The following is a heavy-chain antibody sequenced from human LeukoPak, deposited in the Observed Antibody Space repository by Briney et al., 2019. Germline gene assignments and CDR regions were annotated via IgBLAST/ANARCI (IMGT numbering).Heavy chain of an antibody. CDR2: IYYSGST. Sequence: SETLSLTCTVSGGSISSSSYYWGWIRQPPGKGLEWIVSIYYSGSTYYNPSLKSRVTISVDTSKNQFSLKLSSVTAADTAVYYCARQRTMVRGVTFYYFDYWGQGTLVTVSS. J-gene: IGHJ4*02. D-gene: IGHD3-10*01. V-gene: IGHV4-39*01. CDR3: ARQRTMVRGVTFYYFDY. CDR1: GGSISSSSYY.